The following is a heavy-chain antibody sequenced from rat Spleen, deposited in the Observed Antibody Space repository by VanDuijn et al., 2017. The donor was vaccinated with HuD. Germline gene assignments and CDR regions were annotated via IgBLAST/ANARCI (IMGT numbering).Heavy chain of an antibody. CDR3: ARDMSRTIAAKSYYYFDF. V-gene: IGHV5-20*01. J-gene: IGHJ1*01. D-gene: IGHD1-2*01. CDR1: GFTFSDYG. Sequence: EVQLVESGGGLVQPGRSLKVSCAASGFTFSDYGMAWVLQAPTKGLELVASISYDGGSTYYPDSVKGRFTVSRDNAKSTLYLQMESLGSEDTATYYCARDMSRTIAAKSYYYFDFWGPETMVTVSS. CDR2: ISYDGGST.